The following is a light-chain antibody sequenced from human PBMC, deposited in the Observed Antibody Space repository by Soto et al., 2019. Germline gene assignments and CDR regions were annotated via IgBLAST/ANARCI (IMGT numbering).Light chain of an antibody. CDR1: QSISIY. Sequence: DIQMTQSPSSLSASVGDRVTITCRATQSISIYLNWYQHKPGKAPHALIYAASSLQSGVPSRFSGSGSGTEFTLITSSLQPEDCAHYCCQQTYTIPPTFGQGTKVDI. CDR2: AAS. CDR3: QQTYTIPPT. V-gene: IGKV1-39*01. J-gene: IGKJ1*01.